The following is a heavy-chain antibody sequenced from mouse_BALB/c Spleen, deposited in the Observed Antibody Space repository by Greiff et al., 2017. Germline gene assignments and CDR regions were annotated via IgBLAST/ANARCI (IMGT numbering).Heavy chain of an antibody. Sequence: VQLQQSGPELVKPGASVKISCKASGYSFTGYFMNWVMQSHGKSLEWIGRINPYNGDTFYNQKFKGKATLTVDKSSSTAHMELSSLTSEDSAVYYCARSGLGRNYFDYWGQGTTLTVSS. CDR2: INPYNGDT. J-gene: IGHJ2*01. D-gene: IGHD4-1*01. CDR3: ARSGLGRNYFDY. V-gene: IGHV1-20*01. CDR1: GYSFTGYF.